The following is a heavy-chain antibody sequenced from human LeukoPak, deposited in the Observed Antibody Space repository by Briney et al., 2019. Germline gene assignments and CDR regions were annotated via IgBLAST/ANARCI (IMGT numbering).Heavy chain of an antibody. V-gene: IGHV3-74*01. J-gene: IGHJ4*02. Sequence: GGSLRLSCAASGSYWMHWVRQAPGKGLVWVSHINSDGSWTSYADSVKGRFTISKDNAKNTVYLQMNNLRAEGTAVYYCVSFYETYWGRGTLVTVSS. D-gene: IGHD2/OR15-2a*01. CDR1: GSYW. CDR3: VSFYETY. CDR2: INSDGSWT.